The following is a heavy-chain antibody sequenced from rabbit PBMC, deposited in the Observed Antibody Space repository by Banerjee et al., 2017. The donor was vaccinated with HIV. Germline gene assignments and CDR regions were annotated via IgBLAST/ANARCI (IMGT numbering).Heavy chain of an antibody. J-gene: IGHJ4*01. Sequence: QSLEESGGGLVKPGASLTLTCTASGFSFSNNYVMCWVRQAPGKGLEWIACIHVGGGGTTYYASWAKGRFTISKTSSTTVTLQMTSLTAADTATYFCARDLYPGSGDALNLWGPGTLVTVS. CDR1: GFSFSNNYV. V-gene: IGHV1S40*01. D-gene: IGHD4-2*01. CDR3: ARDLYPGSGDALNL. CDR2: IHVGGGGTT.